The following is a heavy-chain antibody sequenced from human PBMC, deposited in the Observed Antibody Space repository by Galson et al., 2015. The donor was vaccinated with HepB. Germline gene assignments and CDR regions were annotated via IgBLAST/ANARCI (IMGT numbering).Heavy chain of an antibody. CDR2: ISYDGSNK. CDR3: ARVVDFWSGYLDY. V-gene: IGHV3-30-3*01. Sequence: SLRLSCAASGFTFSSYAMHWVHQAPGKGLEWVAVISYDGSNKYYADSVKGRFTISRDNSKNTLYLQMNSLRAEDTAVYYCARVVDFWSGYLDYWGQGTLVTVSS. CDR1: GFTFSSYA. D-gene: IGHD3-3*01. J-gene: IGHJ4*02.